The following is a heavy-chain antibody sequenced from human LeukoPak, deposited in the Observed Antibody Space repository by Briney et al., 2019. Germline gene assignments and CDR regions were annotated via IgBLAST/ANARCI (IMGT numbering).Heavy chain of an antibody. J-gene: IGHJ4*02. D-gene: IGHD3-22*01. V-gene: IGHV1-69*05. CDR3: ARGPIEYYDSSGYPF. CDR1: GGTFSSYA. Sequence: SVKVSCKASGGTFSSYAISWVRQAPGQGLEWMGGIIPIFGTANYAQKFQGRVTITTDESTSTAYMELSSLRSEDTAVYYCARGPIEYYDSSGYPFWGQGALVTVSS. CDR2: IIPIFGTA.